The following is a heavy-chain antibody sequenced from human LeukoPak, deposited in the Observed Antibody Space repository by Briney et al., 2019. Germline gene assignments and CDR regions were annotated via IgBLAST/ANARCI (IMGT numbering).Heavy chain of an antibody. CDR2: INPNSGGT. V-gene: IGHV1-2*02. CDR1: GYTFTGYY. Sequence: ASVKVSCKASGYTFTGYYMHWVRQAPGQGLEWMGWINPNSGGTNYAQKFQGRVTMTRDTSISTAYMELSRLRSDDTAVYYCARVNCGGDCYSSPFDYWGQGTLVTVSS. D-gene: IGHD2-21*02. CDR3: ARVNCGGDCYSSPFDY. J-gene: IGHJ4*02.